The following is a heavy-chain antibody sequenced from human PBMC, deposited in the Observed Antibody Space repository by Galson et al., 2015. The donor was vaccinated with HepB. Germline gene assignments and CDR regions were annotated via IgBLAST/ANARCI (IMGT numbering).Heavy chain of an antibody. D-gene: IGHD3-16*01. CDR3: ASFTPTMKTFGGAPVSV. CDR1: GDSVSSNSAA. V-gene: IGHV6-1*01. J-gene: IGHJ6*04. CDR2: TFYRSMWKN. Sequence: CAISGDSVSSNSAAWNWIRQSPSRGLEWLGGTFYRSMWKNDYAIFVSGRITINPDTSENQFSLQLSSVTAADTAVYYCASFTPTMKTFGGAPVSVWGKGTTVTVSS.